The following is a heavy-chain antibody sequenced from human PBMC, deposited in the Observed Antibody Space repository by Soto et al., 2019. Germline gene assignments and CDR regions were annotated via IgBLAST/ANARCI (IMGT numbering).Heavy chain of an antibody. V-gene: IGHV3-30*03. CDR1: GFPFNSYG. CDR2: ISYDSTKT. CDR3: ARTRSAWSDFHYYSLDV. D-gene: IGHD1-26*01. Sequence: GGSLRLSFAASGFPFNSYGMHWVRPGPGNGLEWVAFISYDSTKTYYADSVKGRFTISRDNSNSALYVQMNSLTGEDTAVYYCARTRSAWSDFHYYSLDVWGQGTTVNVSS. J-gene: IGHJ6*02.